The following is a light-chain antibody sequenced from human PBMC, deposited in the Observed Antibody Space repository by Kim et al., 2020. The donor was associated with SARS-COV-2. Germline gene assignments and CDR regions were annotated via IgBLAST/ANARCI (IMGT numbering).Light chain of an antibody. CDR2: QDT. CDR3: QAWDSSTVV. Sequence: SYELTQPPSVPVSPGQTATISCSGDKMGYKNACWYQQKPGQSPAVVIYQDTKRSSGIPERFSGSNSGNIATLTIRGTQALDEADYSCQAWDSSTVVFGVGTQLTVL. CDR1: KMGYKN. V-gene: IGLV3-1*01. J-gene: IGLJ2*01.